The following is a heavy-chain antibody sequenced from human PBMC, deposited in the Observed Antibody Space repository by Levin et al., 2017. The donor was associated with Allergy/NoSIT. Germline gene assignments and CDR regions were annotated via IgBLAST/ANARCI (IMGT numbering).Heavy chain of an antibody. CDR3: ARAPILSYWYFDL. Sequence: SETLSLTCSVSGGSISSGDYYWSWIRRPPGKDLEWIGYIYHSGTTYYNPSLESRVTISIDTSQNQFSLKLSSVTAADTAVYYCARAPILSYWYFDLWGRGTLVTVSS. CDR1: GGSISSGDYY. D-gene: IGHD2-15*01. J-gene: IGHJ2*01. V-gene: IGHV4-30-4*01. CDR2: IYHSGTT.